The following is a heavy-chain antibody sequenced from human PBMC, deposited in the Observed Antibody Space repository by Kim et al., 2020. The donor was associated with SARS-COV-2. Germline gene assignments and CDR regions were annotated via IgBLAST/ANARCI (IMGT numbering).Heavy chain of an antibody. V-gene: IGHV3-30*01. J-gene: IGHJ4*02. Sequence: KGRFTISRDKSKNTLYLQMNSLRAEDTAVYYCARDSRDYYDSSGQRGLDYWGQGTLVTVSS. CDR3: ARDSRDYYDSSGQRGLDY. D-gene: IGHD3-22*01.